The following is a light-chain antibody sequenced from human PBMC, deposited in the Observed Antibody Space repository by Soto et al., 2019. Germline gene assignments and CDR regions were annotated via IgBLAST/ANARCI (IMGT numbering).Light chain of an antibody. Sequence: QSVLTQPASVSGSPGQSITISCTGTSSDVGGYNYVSWYQQHPGKAPKLMIYEVSNRPSGVSNRFSGSKSGNTASLTISGLQAEDEADYYCSSYTSRSTHLGFGGGTKLTVL. CDR3: SSYTSRSTHLG. CDR2: EVS. CDR1: SSDVGGYNY. J-gene: IGLJ2*01. V-gene: IGLV2-14*01.